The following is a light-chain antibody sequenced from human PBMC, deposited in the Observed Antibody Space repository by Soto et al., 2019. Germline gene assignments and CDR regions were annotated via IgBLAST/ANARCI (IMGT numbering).Light chain of an antibody. CDR1: QSVTSW. Sequence: DIQMTQSPSTLSASVGNRVTITCRASQSVTSWLALYQQKPGKAPKLLLYKASSLESGVPSRFSGSGSGTGFTLTISTLQHAEFATYDCQHHQTYPFTFGPGTKVDSK. V-gene: IGKV1-5*03. J-gene: IGKJ3*01. CDR2: KAS. CDR3: QHHQTYPFT.